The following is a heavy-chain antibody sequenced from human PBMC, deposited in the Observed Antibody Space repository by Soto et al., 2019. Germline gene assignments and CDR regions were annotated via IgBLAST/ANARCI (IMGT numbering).Heavy chain of an antibody. J-gene: IGHJ4*02. CDR1: GFTFSSYS. CDR3: ARDETYYYGSGPV. CDR2: IKQDGSEK. D-gene: IGHD3-10*01. V-gene: IGHV3-7*01. Sequence: EVQLVESGGGLVKPGGSLRLSCAASGFTFSSYSMNWVRQAPGKGLEWVAIIKQDGSEKYYVDSVKGRFTISRDNAKNSLFLQMNSLRVEDTAVYYCARDETYYYGSGPVGGPGTLVTVSS.